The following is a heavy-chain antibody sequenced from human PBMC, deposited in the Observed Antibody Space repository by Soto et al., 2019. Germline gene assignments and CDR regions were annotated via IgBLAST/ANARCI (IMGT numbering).Heavy chain of an antibody. CDR2: ISGSGAGT. Sequence: GGSLRLSCTASGFTFSTSAMSWVRQAPGRGLEWVSGISGSGAGTYYADSVKGRFTISRDNSKNTLFLQMSGLKAEDAAVYYCAKGPTVFGAVISFDYYYGMYVWGQGTPVTVS. V-gene: IGHV3-23*01. J-gene: IGHJ6*02. CDR1: GFTFSTSA. CDR3: AKGPTVFGAVISFDYYYGMYV. D-gene: IGHD3-3*01.